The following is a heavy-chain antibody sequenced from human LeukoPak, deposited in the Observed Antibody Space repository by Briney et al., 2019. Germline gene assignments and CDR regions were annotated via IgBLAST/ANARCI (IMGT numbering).Heavy chain of an antibody. CDR3: ARDVVLAAAGTLSYYYYYYMDV. D-gene: IGHD6-13*01. J-gene: IGHJ6*03. Sequence: ASVKVSCKASGYTFTSYYTHWVRQAPGQGLEWMGIINPSGGSTSYAQKFQGRVTMTRDTSTSTVYMELSSLRSEDTAVYYCARDVVLAAAGTLSYYYYYYMDVWGKGTTVTVSS. V-gene: IGHV1-46*01. CDR2: INPSGGST. CDR1: GYTFTSYY.